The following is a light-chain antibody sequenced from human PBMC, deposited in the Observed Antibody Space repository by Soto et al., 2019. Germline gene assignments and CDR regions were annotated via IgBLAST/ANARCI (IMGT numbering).Light chain of an antibody. CDR3: QSYDSSNRV. V-gene: IGLV6-57*04. CDR2: EDN. CDR1: SGSIASNY. Sequence: LTQPHSVSESPGKTVTISCTRSSGSIASNYVQWYQQRPGSAPTTVIYEDNQRPSGVPDRFSGSIDSSSNPASLTISGLKTEDEADYYCQSYDSSNRVFGGGTKVTVL. J-gene: IGLJ3*02.